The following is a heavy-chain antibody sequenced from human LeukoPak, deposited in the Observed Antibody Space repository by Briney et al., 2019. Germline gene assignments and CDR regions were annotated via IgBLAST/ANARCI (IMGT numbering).Heavy chain of an antibody. CDR3: AKANCSGGSCYPRNDAFDI. Sequence: GGSLRLSCAASGFTFSSYGMHWVRQAPGKGLEWVAFIRYDGSNKYYADSVKGRFTISRDNSKNTLYLQMNSPRAEDTAVYYCAKANCSGGSCYPRNDAFDIWGQGTMVTVSS. CDR1: GFTFSSYG. V-gene: IGHV3-30*02. CDR2: IRYDGSNK. D-gene: IGHD2-15*01. J-gene: IGHJ3*02.